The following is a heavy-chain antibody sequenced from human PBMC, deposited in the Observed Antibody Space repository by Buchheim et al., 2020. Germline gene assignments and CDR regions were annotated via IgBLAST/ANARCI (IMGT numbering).Heavy chain of an antibody. CDR1: GGSISSGGYS. D-gene: IGHD3-3*01. J-gene: IGHJ4*02. CDR3: ARALFPAISNYDFWSGFGY. CDR2: IYHSGST. V-gene: IGHV4-30-2*01. Sequence: QLQLQESGSALVKPSQTLSLTCAVSGGSISSGGYSWSWIRQPPGKGLEWIGYIYHSGSTYYNPSLKSRVTISVDRSKNQFSLKLSSVTAADTAVYYCARALFPAISNYDFWSGFGYWGQGTL.